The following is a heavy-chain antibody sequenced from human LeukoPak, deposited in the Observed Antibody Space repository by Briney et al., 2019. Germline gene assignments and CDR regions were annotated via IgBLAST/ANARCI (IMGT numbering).Heavy chain of an antibody. D-gene: IGHD6-13*01. CDR3: AGHVSAAAGGR. V-gene: IGHV4-34*01. CDR1: GGSVRVNY. Sequence: SGTLSLTCAVYGGSVRVNYWSWIREPPGKGLGWSGDIHHSGSTKYNTSLKSRVTISLDTSKNQFSLKLNSMTAADTAVYYCAGHVSAAAGGRWGQGPLAPVSS. J-gene: IGHJ4*02. CDR2: IHHSGST.